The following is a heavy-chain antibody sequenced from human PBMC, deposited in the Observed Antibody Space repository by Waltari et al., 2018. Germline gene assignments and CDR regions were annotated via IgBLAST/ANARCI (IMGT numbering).Heavy chain of an antibody. D-gene: IGHD2-2*01. CDR1: GYSISSGYY. Sequence: QVQLQESGPGLVKPSETLSLTCTVSGYSISSGYYWGWIRQPPGKGLEWIGSIYHSGSTYYNPSLKSRVTISVDTSKNQFSLKLSSVTAADTAVYYCARGAYCSSTSCTPRHNWFDPWGQGTLVTVSS. V-gene: IGHV4-38-2*02. CDR2: IYHSGST. J-gene: IGHJ5*02. CDR3: ARGAYCSSTSCTPRHNWFDP.